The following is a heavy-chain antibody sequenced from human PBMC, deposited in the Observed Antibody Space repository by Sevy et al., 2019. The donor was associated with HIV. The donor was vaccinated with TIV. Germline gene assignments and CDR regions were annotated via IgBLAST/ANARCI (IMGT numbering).Heavy chain of an antibody. D-gene: IGHD3-22*01. CDR1: GFNFSPYA. CDR3: AKEGYYYDSRSSDWFDP. Sequence: GGSLRLSCAASGFNFSPYAMHWVRQGPGKGLEWVATVSSDGTTRSYANSIKGRFSLSRDNSKNTLYLQMNNLTPEDTAVYYCAKEGYYYDSRSSDWFDPWGPGALVTVSS. CDR2: VSSDGTTR. J-gene: IGHJ5*02. V-gene: IGHV3-30*18.